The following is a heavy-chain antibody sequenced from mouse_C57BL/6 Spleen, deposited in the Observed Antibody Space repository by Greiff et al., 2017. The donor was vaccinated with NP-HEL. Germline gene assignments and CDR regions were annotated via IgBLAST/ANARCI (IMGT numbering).Heavy chain of an antibody. CDR2: IYPTSGDT. CDR1: GYTFTSYG. J-gene: IGHJ2*01. V-gene: IGHV1-81*01. Sequence: QVQLQQSGAELARPGASVKLSCKASGYTFTSYGISWVKQRTGQGLEWIGEIYPTSGDTYYNEKFKGKATLTADKSSSTAYMELRSLTSEDSAVYFYASEAVGFAYWGQGTTLTVSS. CDR3: ASEAVGFAY.